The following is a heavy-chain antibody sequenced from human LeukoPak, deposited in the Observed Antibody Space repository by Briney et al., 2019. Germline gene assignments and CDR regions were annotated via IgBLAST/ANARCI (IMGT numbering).Heavy chain of an antibody. CDR2: IYTSGST. D-gene: IGHD3-10*02. CDR1: GGSISSGSYY. CDR3: CSGSYSVINY. V-gene: IGHV4-61*02. J-gene: IGHJ4*02. Sequence: PSETLSLTCTVSGGSISSGSYYWSWIRQPAGKGLEWIGRIYTSGSTNYNPSLKSRVTISVDTSKNQFSLKLSSVTAADTAVYYCCSGSYSVINYWGQGTLVTVSS.